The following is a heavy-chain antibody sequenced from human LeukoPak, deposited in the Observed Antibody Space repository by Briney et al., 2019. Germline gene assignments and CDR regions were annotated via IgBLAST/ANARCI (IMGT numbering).Heavy chain of an antibody. CDR1: GFTFSSYW. J-gene: IGHJ3*02. Sequence: GGSLRLSRAASGFTFSSYWMTWVRQAPGKGLEWVSGISWNSGSIGYADSVKGRFTISRDNAKNSLYLQMNSLRAEDTALYYCAKDRRGYSGAFDIWGQGTMVTVSS. CDR2: ISWNSGSI. D-gene: IGHD5-24*01. CDR3: AKDRRGYSGAFDI. V-gene: IGHV3-9*01.